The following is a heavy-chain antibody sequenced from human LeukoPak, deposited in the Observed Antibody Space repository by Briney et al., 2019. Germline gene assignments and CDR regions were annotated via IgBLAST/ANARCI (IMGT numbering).Heavy chain of an antibody. Sequence: ASVKVSCKASGYTSTSYDINWVRQATGQGLEWMGWMNPNSGNTGYAQKFQGRVTMTRNTSIGTAYMELSSLRSEDTAVYYCARGERIFGVVTGFDYWGQGTLVTVSS. CDR3: ARGERIFGVVTGFDY. V-gene: IGHV1-8*01. D-gene: IGHD3-3*01. CDR2: MNPNSGNT. CDR1: GYTSTSYD. J-gene: IGHJ4*02.